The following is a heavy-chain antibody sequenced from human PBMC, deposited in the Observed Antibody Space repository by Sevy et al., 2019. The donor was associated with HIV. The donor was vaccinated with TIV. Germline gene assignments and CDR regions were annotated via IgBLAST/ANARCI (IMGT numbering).Heavy chain of an antibody. Sequence: GGYLRLSCAASGFTFSDHYMEWVRQAPGKGLEWVGRIRNKAESYTTEYAASVKGGFTISRDDSKSSLYLLMNSLKTEDTAVYYCATHAGIAAAGRVFDYWGQGTLVTVSS. J-gene: IGHJ4*02. CDR1: GFTFSDHY. V-gene: IGHV3-72*01. CDR2: IRNKAESYTT. CDR3: ATHAGIAAAGRVFDY. D-gene: IGHD6-13*01.